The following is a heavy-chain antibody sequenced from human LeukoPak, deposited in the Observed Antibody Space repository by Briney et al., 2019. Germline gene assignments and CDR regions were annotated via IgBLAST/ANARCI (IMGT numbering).Heavy chain of an antibody. CDR1: GFTFSSYG. CDR3: AKVVERGYCSSTSCYEYGMDV. J-gene: IGHJ6*02. V-gene: IGHV3-30*18. Sequence: GGSLRLSCAASGFTFSSYGMHWVRQAPGKGLEWVAVISYDGSNKYYADSVKGRFTISRDDSKNTLYLQMNSLRAEDTAVYYCAKVVERGYCSSTSCYEYGMDVWGQGTTVTVSS. D-gene: IGHD2-2*01. CDR2: ISYDGSNK.